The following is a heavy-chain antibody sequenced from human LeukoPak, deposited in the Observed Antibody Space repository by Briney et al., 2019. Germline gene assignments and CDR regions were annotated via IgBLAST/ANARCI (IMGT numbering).Heavy chain of an antibody. Sequence: PSETLSLTCTVSGGSISSYYWSWIRQPPGKGLERIGYIYYSGSTNYNPSLKSRVTISVDTSKNQFSLKLSSATAADTAVYYCAREPKDWYGVDYWGQGTLVTVSS. CDR3: AREPKDWYGVDY. CDR2: IYYSGST. V-gene: IGHV4-59*01. CDR1: GGSISSYY. D-gene: IGHD3/OR15-3a*01. J-gene: IGHJ4*02.